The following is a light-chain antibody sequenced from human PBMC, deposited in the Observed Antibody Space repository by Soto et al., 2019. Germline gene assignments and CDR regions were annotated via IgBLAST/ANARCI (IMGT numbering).Light chain of an antibody. Sequence: EIVLTQSPATLSLSPGERATLSCRASQSVSRSLAWYQQKPGQAPRLLIYDASNRATGIPARFSGSGSGTDFTLTISSLEPEDFAVYYCQHRANGPLTFGGGTKVRSN. CDR3: QHRANGPLT. CDR1: QSVSRS. V-gene: IGKV3-11*01. CDR2: DAS. J-gene: IGKJ4*01.